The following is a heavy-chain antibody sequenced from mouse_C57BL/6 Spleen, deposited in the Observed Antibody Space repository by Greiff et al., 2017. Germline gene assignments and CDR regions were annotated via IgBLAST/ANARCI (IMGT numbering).Heavy chain of an antibody. J-gene: IGHJ4*01. CDR3: ARGGGTTVVEDAMDD. CDR2: IYPRSGNT. Sequence: QVQLQQSGAELARPGASVKLSCKASGYTFTSYGISWVQQRTGQGLEWIGEIYPRSGNTYYNEKFKGKATLTADKSSSTAYMELRSLPSEASAVYCCARGGGTTVVEDAMDDWGQGTSVTVSA. V-gene: IGHV1-81*01. CDR1: GYTFTSYG. D-gene: IGHD1-1*01.